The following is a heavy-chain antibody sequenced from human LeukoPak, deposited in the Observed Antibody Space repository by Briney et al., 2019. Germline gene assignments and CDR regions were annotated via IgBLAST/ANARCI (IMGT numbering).Heavy chain of an antibody. V-gene: IGHV1-69*06. CDR1: GGTFSSYA. Sequence: GASVKVSCKASGGTFSSYAISWVRQAPGQGLEWMGGIIPIFGTANYAQKFQGRVTITADKSTSTAYMELSSLRSEDTAVYYCAAGQYYYGSGSYYNEPKDFDYWGQGTLVTVSS. D-gene: IGHD3-10*01. CDR2: IIPIFGTA. CDR3: AAGQYYYGSGSYYNEPKDFDY. J-gene: IGHJ4*02.